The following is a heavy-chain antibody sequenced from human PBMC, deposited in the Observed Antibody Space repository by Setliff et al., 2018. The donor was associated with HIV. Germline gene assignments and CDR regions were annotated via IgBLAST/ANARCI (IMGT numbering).Heavy chain of an antibody. Sequence: ASVKVSCKASGYTFTAYYMHWVRQVPGQGLEWMGWINAYSGGTNSAQNFQGRVTMTRDTSISTAYLELTRLTSDDTAVYYCARNVPGILPRWVGFDPWGQGTLVTVSS. J-gene: IGHJ5*02. CDR1: GYTFTAYY. CDR2: INAYSGGT. D-gene: IGHD1-20*01. V-gene: IGHV1-2*02. CDR3: ARNVPGILPRWVGFDP.